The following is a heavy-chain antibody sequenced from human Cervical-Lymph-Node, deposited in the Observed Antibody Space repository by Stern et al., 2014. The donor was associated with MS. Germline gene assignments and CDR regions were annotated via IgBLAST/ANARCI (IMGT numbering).Heavy chain of an antibody. CDR1: GYSFSDSY. CDR2: INPKSGGT. J-gene: IGHJ5*02. D-gene: IGHD2/OR15-2a*01. V-gene: IGHV1-2*06. Sequence: VQLVQSGAEVKKPGASLKVSCKASGYSFSDSYIHWVRQAPGQGLEWMGRINPKSGGTKYAQKFRGRVTMTSDTSSSTAHMELSRLTSDDTAIYYCTRGDLVIVSVVLGRFDPWGQGTLATVAS. CDR3: TRGDLVIVSVVLGRFDP.